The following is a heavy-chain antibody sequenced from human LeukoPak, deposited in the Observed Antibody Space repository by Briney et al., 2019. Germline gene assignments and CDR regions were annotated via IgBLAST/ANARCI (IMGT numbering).Heavy chain of an antibody. D-gene: IGHD1-26*01. CDR1: GYSFTSSW. J-gene: IGHJ4*02. V-gene: IGHV5-51*01. CDR3: ARFSVGGTYYPNY. CDR2: IYPGDSDT. Sequence: GESLKISCRGSGYSFTSSWIGWVRQMPGKGLEWMGIIYPGDSDTRCSPSFQGQVTISADKSISTAYLQWSSLKASDTAMYYCARFSVGGTYYPNYWGQGTLVSVSS.